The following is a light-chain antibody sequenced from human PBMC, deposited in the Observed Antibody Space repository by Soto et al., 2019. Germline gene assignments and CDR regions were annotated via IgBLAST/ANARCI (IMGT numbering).Light chain of an antibody. V-gene: IGLV2-14*01. J-gene: IGLJ1*01. CDR1: SSDVGNYKY. CDR2: EVS. CDR3: FSYTSSGTYV. Sequence: VQSITISCTGTSSDVGNYKYVSWYQQHPGKAPKLMIYEVSNRPSGVSNRFSGSKSGNTASLTISGLQAEDETDYYCFSYTSSGTYVFGTGTKVTVL.